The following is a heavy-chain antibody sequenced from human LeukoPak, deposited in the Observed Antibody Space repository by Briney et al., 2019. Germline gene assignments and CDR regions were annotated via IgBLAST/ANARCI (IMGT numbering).Heavy chain of an antibody. J-gene: IGHJ4*02. V-gene: IGHV4-59*01. Sequence: ETLSLTCTVSGGSISSYYWSWTRQPPGRGLEWIGYIYYSGSTNYNPSLESRVTISVDTSKNQFPLKLSSVTAADTAVYYCARDRIAVVYWGQGTLVTVSS. CDR3: ARDRIAVVY. CDR1: GGSISSYY. CDR2: IYYSGST. D-gene: IGHD6-19*01.